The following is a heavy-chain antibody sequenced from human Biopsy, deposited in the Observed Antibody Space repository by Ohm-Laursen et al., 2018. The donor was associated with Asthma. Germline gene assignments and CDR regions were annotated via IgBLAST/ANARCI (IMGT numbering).Heavy chain of an antibody. CDR1: GGTFNTYV. CDR3: ARKAGSCISRTCYSLDF. Sequence: EASVKVSCKPLGGTFNTYVIGWVRQAPGQGLEWMGGINSVFGTTTYPQKFQDRVTITADDSTSTVYMELSSLRSEDTAVYYCARKAGSCISRTCYSLDFWGQGTLDTVSS. CDR2: INSVFGTT. J-gene: IGHJ4*02. D-gene: IGHD2-2*01. V-gene: IGHV1-69*13.